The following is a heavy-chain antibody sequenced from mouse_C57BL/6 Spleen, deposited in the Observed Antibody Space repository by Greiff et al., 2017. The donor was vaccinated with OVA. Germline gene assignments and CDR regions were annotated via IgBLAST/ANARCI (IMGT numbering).Heavy chain of an antibody. D-gene: IGHD2-3*01. Sequence: EVQLQQSGPELVKPGASVKIPCKASGYTFTDYNMDWVKQSHGKSLEWIGDINPNNGGTIYNQKFKGKATLTVDKSSSTAYMELSSLTSEDTAVYYCASGLYDGYSGAMDYWGQGTSVTVSS. CDR2: INPNNGGT. CDR1: GYTFTDYN. V-gene: IGHV1-18*01. CDR3: ASGLYDGYSGAMDY. J-gene: IGHJ4*01.